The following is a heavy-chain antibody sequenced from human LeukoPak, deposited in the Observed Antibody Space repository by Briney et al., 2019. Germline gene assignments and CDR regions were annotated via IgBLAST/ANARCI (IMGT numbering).Heavy chain of an antibody. J-gene: IGHJ4*02. CDR1: GFSFSDDW. V-gene: IGHV3-15*01. CDR2: IKHKRDGGTT. CDR3: TTVTMVRDYDY. Sequence: GGSLRLSCAASGFSFSDDWMSWVRQAPGKGLEWVGRIKHKRDGGTTDYAAPVKGRFTISRDDSKNMLYLEMNSLKIEDTAVYYCTTVTMVRDYDYWGQGTLVTVSS. D-gene: IGHD3-10*01.